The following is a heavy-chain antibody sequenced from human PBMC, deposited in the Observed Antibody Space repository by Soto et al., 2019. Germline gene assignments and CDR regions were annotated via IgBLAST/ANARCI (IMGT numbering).Heavy chain of an antibody. Sequence: ASVKVSCKASGYTFTSYAISWVRQAPGQVLEWMGWISTYSGSTDYAPNLQGRVSMTTDTSTTTAYMELRSLRSDDTAVYYCTRVLAAVAPPAFDTWGQGTMVTVSS. CDR2: ISTYSGST. J-gene: IGHJ3*02. CDR1: GYTFTSYA. CDR3: TRVLAAVAPPAFDT. V-gene: IGHV1-18*01. D-gene: IGHD6-19*01.